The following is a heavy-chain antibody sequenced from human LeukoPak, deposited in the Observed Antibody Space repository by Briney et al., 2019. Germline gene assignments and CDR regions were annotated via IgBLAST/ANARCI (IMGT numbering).Heavy chain of an antibody. V-gene: IGHV7-4-1*02. CDR1: GYNFNSYG. CDR2: INTNTGNP. J-gene: IGHJ3*02. Sequence: ASVKVSCKASGYNFNSYGMNWVRQAPGQGLEWMGWINTNTGNPTYAQGFTGRFVFSLDTSVSTAYLQISSLKAEDTAVYYCARDPHYGDFGNAFDIWGQGTMVTVSS. D-gene: IGHD4-17*01. CDR3: ARDPHYGDFGNAFDI.